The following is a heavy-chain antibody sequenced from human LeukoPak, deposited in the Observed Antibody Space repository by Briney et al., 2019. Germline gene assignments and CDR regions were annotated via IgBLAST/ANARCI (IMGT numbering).Heavy chain of an antibody. CDR3: AREYRSGGSCYSHNWFDP. J-gene: IGHJ5*02. CDR2: IYYSGST. CDR1: GGSFGGYY. V-gene: IGHV4-59*01. Sequence: SETLSLTCAVYGGSFGGYYWSWIRQPPGKGLEWIGYIYYSGSTNYNPSLKSRVTISVDTSKNQFSLKLSSVTAADTAVYYCAREYRSGGSCYSHNWFDPWGQGTLVTVSS. D-gene: IGHD2-15*01.